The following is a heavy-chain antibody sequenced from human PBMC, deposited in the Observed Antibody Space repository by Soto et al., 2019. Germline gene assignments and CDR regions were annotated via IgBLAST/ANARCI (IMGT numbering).Heavy chain of an antibody. J-gene: IGHJ4*02. Sequence: GGSLRLSCAASGFTFSDYYMSWIRQAPGKGLEWVSYISSSGSTIYYADSVKGRFTISRDNAKNSLYLQMNSLRAEDTAVYYCARDGALGVLWFGELIPAPDYWGQGTLVTVSS. CDR3: ARDGALGVLWFGELIPAPDY. CDR1: GFTFSDYY. V-gene: IGHV3-11*01. D-gene: IGHD3-10*01. CDR2: ISSSGSTI.